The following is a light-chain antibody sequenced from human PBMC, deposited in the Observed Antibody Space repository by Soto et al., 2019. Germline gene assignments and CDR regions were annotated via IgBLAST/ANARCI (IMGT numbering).Light chain of an antibody. CDR3: QHLNSYPIT. V-gene: IGKV1-5*01. Sequence: DIQMTQSPSTLSASIGDRVTITCRASESIRTWLAWYQHKPGKAPKFLIYDASTLESGVPSRFSGSGSGTEFTLTISSLRPEDFTTYYCQHLNSYPITFGQGTRLEIK. J-gene: IGKJ5*01. CDR1: ESIRTW. CDR2: DAS.